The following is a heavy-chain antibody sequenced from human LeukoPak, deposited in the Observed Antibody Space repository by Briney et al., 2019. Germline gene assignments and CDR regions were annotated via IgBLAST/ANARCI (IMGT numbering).Heavy chain of an antibody. V-gene: IGHV1-2*02. Sequence: VASVKVSCKASGYTFTGYYMHWVRRAPGQGLEWMGWINPNSGGTNYAQKFQGRVTMTRDTSISTAYMELSRLRSDDTAVYYCARDQAYDYVWGSYPLGAFDIWGQGTMVTVSS. CDR2: INPNSGGT. J-gene: IGHJ3*02. CDR3: ARDQAYDYVWGSYPLGAFDI. CDR1: GYTFTGYY. D-gene: IGHD3-16*01.